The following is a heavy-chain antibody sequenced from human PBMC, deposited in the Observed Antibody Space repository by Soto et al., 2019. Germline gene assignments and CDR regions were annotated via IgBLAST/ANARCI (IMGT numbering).Heavy chain of an antibody. CDR3: ARVWYYYDSSGYFKASYAFDI. J-gene: IGHJ3*02. D-gene: IGHD3-22*01. CDR2: ISAYNGNT. CDR1: GYTFTSYG. V-gene: IGHV1-18*01. Sequence: ASVKVSCKASGYTFTSYGISWVRQAPGQGLEWMGWISAYNGNTNYAQKLQGRVTMTTDTSTSTAYMEPRSLRSDDTAVYYCARVWYYYDSSGYFKASYAFDIWGQGTMVTVSS.